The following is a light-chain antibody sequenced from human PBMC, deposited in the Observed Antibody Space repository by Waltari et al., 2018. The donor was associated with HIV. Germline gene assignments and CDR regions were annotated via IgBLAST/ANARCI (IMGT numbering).Light chain of an antibody. V-gene: IGLV2-11*01. CDR2: DVT. CDR3: CSYAGNYPVL. J-gene: IGLJ3*02. CDR1: SSDVGGYNY. Sequence: QSALTQPRSVSGSPGQSVTISCTGTSSDVGGYNYVSWYQQNPGKAPKFIIYDVTKRPSGVPDRFSGSKSGNTASLTISGLQADDEADYYCCSYAGNYPVLFGGGTKLTVL.